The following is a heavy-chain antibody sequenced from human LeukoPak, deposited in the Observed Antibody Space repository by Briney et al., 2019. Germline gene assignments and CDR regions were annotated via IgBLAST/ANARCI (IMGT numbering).Heavy chain of an antibody. V-gene: IGHV4-61*01. CDR1: GGSIRSSYYY. D-gene: IGHD1-26*01. Sequence: SETLSLTCTVSGGSIRSSYYYWSWIRQPPGKGLEWIGYIYFSGNTKYNPSLKSRVTISVDTSKNQFFLKLNSVTAADTAVYYCARAGSGSYAGNFDSWGQGTLVTVSS. J-gene: IGHJ4*02. CDR3: ARAGSGSYAGNFDS. CDR2: IYFSGNT.